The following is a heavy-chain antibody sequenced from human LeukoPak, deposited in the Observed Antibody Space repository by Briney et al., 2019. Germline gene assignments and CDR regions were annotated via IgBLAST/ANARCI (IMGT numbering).Heavy chain of an antibody. Sequence: GGSLTLSCAASGFTFSSYYMNWVRQAAGKGLEWVSYISISGGTIYYADSVKGRFTISRDNARNSLYLQMNSLRAEDTAVYYCARVEKYSSSWIDLWGQGTLVTVSS. V-gene: IGHV3-48*03. J-gene: IGHJ5*02. CDR1: GFTFSSYY. CDR3: ARVEKYSSSWIDL. CDR2: ISISGGTI. D-gene: IGHD6-13*01.